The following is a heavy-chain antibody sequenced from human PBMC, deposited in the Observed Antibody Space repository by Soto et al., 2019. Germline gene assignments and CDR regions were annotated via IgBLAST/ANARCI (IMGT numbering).Heavy chain of an antibody. D-gene: IGHD2-2*01. CDR2: INHSGST. CDR1: GGNFSGYY. J-gene: IGHJ5*02. V-gene: IGHV4-34*01. Sequence: SVTMSLTCAVYGGNFSGYYWSWIRQPPGKGLEWIGEINHSGSTNYNPSLKSRVTISVDTSKNQFSLKLSSVTAADTAVYYCARTLYQLPPSWFDPWGQGTLVTVSS. CDR3: ARTLYQLPPSWFDP.